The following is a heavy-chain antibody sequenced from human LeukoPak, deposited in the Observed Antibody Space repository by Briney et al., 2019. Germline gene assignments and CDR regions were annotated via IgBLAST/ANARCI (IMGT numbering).Heavy chain of an antibody. Sequence: GASVKASCKALGNTFTSSDTNWVRQGTGQGLGWMGWINPNSGKPGYAQNFQARDTMTRNTSISTAYMELSSLRAEETAVYYCTSKVNVIRGDWFVPWGQGNLVTVSS. CDR3: TSKVNVIRGDWFVP. CDR1: GNTFTSSD. V-gene: IGHV1-8*01. J-gene: IGHJ5*02. CDR2: INPNSGKP. D-gene: IGHD2-21*01.